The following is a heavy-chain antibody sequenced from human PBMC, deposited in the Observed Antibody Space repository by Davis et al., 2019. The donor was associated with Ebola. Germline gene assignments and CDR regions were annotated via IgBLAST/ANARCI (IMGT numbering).Heavy chain of an antibody. CDR2: INHSGST. D-gene: IGHD6-19*01. V-gene: IGHV4-34*01. Sequence: SETLSLTCAVYGGSFSGYYWSWIRQPPGKGLEWIGEINHSGSTNYNPSLKSRVTISVDTSKNQFSLKLSSVTAADTAVYYCARGVAVSSHIDSWGQGTQVTVSS. CDR3: ARGVAVSSHIDS. J-gene: IGHJ4*02. CDR1: GGSFSGYY.